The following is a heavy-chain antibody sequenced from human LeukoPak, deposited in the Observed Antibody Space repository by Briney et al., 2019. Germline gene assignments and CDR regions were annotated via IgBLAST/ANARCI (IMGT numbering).Heavy chain of an antibody. Sequence: GGSLRLSCAASGFTFSSYAMSWVRQAPGKGLEWVSAISGSGGSTYYADSVKGRFTIPRDNSKNTLYLQMNSLRAEDTAVYYCAKSYGSGSYNGMDVWGQGTTVTVSS. CDR1: GFTFSSYA. CDR2: ISGSGGST. V-gene: IGHV3-23*01. CDR3: AKSYGSGSYNGMDV. J-gene: IGHJ6*02. D-gene: IGHD3-10*01.